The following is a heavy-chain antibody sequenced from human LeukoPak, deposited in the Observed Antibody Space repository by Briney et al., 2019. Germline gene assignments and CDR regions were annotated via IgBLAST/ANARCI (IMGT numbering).Heavy chain of an antibody. D-gene: IGHD6-13*01. V-gene: IGHV4-34*01. CDR3: ARGREPPYSSRQYYFDY. Sequence: GSLRLSCAASGFTVSSNYMSWVRQPPGKGLEWIGEINHSGSTNYNPSLKSRVTISVDTSKNQFSLKLSSVTAADTAVYYCARGREPPYSSRQYYFDYWGQGTLVTVSS. CDR2: INHSGST. CDR1: GFTVSSNY. J-gene: IGHJ4*02.